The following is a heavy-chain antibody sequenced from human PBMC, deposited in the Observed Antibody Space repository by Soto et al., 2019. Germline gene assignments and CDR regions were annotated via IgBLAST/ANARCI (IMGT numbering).Heavy chain of an antibody. CDR2: IIPIFGTA. D-gene: IGHD3-16*01. J-gene: IGHJ6*02. CDR3: ARTAGYKLWGYYYGMDV. V-gene: IGHV1-69*01. CDR1: GGTFSSYA. Sequence: QVQLVQSGAEVKKPGSSVKVSCKASGGTFSSYAISWVRQAPGQGLEWMGGIIPIFGTANYAQKFQGRVTITADESTSTAYMELSSLRSEDTAVYYCARTAGYKLWGYYYGMDVWGQGTTVTVSS.